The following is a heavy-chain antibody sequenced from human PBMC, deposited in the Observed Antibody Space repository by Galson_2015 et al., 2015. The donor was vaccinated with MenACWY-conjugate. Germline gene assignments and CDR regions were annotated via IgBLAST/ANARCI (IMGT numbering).Heavy chain of an antibody. V-gene: IGHV2-70*04. J-gene: IGHJ5*02. CDR2: IDWDDDK. D-gene: IGHD3-22*01. Sequence: PALVKPTQTLTLTCTFSGFSLSTSGMRVSWIRQPPGKALEWLARIDWDDDKFYSTSLKTRLTISKDTSKNQVVLTMTNMDPVDTATYYCARMGYDSSGHRNWFDPWGQGTLVTVSS. CDR3: ARMGYDSSGHRNWFDP. CDR1: GFSLSTSGMR.